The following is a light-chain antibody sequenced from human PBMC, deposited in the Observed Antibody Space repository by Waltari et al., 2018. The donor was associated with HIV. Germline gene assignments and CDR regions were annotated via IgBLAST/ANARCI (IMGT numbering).Light chain of an antibody. V-gene: IGLV2-14*03. Sequence: QSALPQPASVSGSPGQSITIACTGTSSDVGGYNYVSLYQQNPSKTPKLMIYDVNNRPSGVSNRFSGSKSGNTASLTISGLQAEDEADYYCSSYTSSSTLRVFGTGTKVTVL. CDR1: SSDVGGYNY. CDR2: DVN. J-gene: IGLJ1*01. CDR3: SSYTSSSTLRV.